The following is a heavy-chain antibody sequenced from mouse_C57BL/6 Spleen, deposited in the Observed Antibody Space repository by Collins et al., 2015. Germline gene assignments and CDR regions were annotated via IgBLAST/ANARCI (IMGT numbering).Heavy chain of an antibody. J-gene: IGHJ1*03. CDR2: INPDSSTI. CDR1: GIDFSRYW. Sequence: EVKLLQSGGGLVQPGGSLKLSCAASGIDFSRYWMSWVRRAPGKGLEWIGEINPDSSTINYAPSLKDKFIISRDNTKNTLYLQMSKVRSEDTALYYCARPYSNYWYFDVWGTGTTVTVSS. CDR3: ARPYSNYWYFDV. V-gene: IGHV4-1*01. D-gene: IGHD2-5*01.